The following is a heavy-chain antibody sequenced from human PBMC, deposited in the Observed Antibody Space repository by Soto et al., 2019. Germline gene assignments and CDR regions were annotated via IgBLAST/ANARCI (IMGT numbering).Heavy chain of an antibody. J-gene: IGHJ4*02. D-gene: IGHD2-21*01. CDR1: GFPFSSYG. V-gene: IGHV3-30*18. CDR2: ISYDGSNK. Sequence: GFPFSSYGMRWLRPAPGKGLQWVAVISYDGSNKYYADSVKGRFTISRDNSKNTLYLQMNSLRAEDTAVYYCAKEALNPPYFFGYWGQGTLVTVAS. CDR3: AKEALNPPYFFGY.